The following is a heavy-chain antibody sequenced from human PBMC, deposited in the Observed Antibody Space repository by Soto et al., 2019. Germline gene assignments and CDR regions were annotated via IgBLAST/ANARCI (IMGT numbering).Heavy chain of an antibody. Sequence: GASVKVSCKASGYTFTSYGISWVRQAPGQGLEWMGWISAYNGNTNYAQKLQGRVTMTTDTSTSTAYMELRSLRSDDTAVYYCVRVEEQWLVRDDAFDIWGQGTMVTVSS. CDR1: GYTFTSYG. CDR2: ISAYNGNT. CDR3: VRVEEQWLVRDDAFDI. J-gene: IGHJ3*02. D-gene: IGHD6-19*01. V-gene: IGHV1-18*01.